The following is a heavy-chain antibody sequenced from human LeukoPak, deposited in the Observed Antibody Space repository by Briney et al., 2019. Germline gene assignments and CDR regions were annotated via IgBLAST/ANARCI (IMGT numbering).Heavy chain of an antibody. CDR1: GGSISSSSYY. V-gene: IGHV4-39*02. CDR3: ARDGGDYHFDF. D-gene: IGHD2-21*01. Sequence: PSETLSLTCTVSGGSISSSSYYWDWIRQPPGKGLEWIGNIYYRGNTYYSPSLKSRVTISVDTSKNQFFLKLSSVTAADTAVYYCARDGGDYHFDFWGQGTVVTVTS. CDR2: IYYRGNT. J-gene: IGHJ4*02.